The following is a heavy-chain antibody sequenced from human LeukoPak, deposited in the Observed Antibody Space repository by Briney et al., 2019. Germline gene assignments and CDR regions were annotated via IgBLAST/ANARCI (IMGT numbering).Heavy chain of an antibody. D-gene: IGHD2-21*01. CDR3: ARDIDGGGAYSWFDP. CDR1: GGSISGFY. V-gene: IGHV4-59*01. CDR2: IYYTGST. Sequence: ETLSLTCTVSGGSISGFYWSWIRQPPGKGLEWIGYIYYTGSTNYNPSLKGRVTMSVDTSNNQFSLKLSSVTAADTAMYYCARDIDGGGAYSWFDPWGQGTLVTVSS. J-gene: IGHJ5*02.